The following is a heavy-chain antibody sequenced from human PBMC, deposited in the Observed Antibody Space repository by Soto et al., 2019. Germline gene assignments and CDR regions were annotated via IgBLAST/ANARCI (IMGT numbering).Heavy chain of an antibody. CDR2: ISGSSDNT. Sequence: PGGSLRLSCAASGFTFSDYYMSWIRRAPGKGLEWLSYISGSSDNTNYADSVKGRFTISRDNAKKSLYLEMNSLRAEDTAVYYCATITMMTWGQGTLVTVSS. J-gene: IGHJ5*02. V-gene: IGHV3-11*06. CDR3: ATITMMT. D-gene: IGHD3-22*01. CDR1: GFTFSDYY.